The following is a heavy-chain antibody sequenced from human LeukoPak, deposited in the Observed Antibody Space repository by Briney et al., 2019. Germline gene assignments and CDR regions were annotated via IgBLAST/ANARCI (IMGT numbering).Heavy chain of an antibody. D-gene: IGHD5-12*01. Sequence: SGPGLVKPSQTLSLTCAISGDSVSSTSVAWNWIRQSPSRGLEWLGRTYYRTKWYYEYAVSVKSRVTINPDTSKNQFSLQLNSVTPEDTAVYYCAKGLRLENWFDPWGQGTLVTVSS. V-gene: IGHV6-1*01. J-gene: IGHJ5*02. CDR2: TYYRTKWYY. CDR1: GDSVSSTSVA. CDR3: AKGLRLENWFDP.